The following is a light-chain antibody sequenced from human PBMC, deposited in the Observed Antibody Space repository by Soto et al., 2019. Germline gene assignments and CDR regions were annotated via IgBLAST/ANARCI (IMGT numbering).Light chain of an antibody. CDR1: SSDVGGYNS. Sequence: QSALTQPPSASGSPGQSVTISCTGTSSDVGGYNSVSWYQQHPGEAPKLMIFEVTKRPSGVPDRFSGSKSGNTASLTVSGLQAEDEADYYCSSYAASNSLLFGGGTKVTVL. J-gene: IGLJ2*01. V-gene: IGLV2-8*01. CDR3: SSYAASNSLL. CDR2: EVT.